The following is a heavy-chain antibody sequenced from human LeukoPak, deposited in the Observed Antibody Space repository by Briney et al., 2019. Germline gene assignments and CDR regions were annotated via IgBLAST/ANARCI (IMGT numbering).Heavy chain of an antibody. CDR2: IYYSGST. J-gene: IGHJ6*03. V-gene: IGHV4-59*01. D-gene: IGHD6-19*01. Sequence: SETLSLTCTVSGGSISSYYWSWIRQPPGKGLEWIGYIYYSGSTNYNPSLKSRVTISVDTSKNQFSLELSSVTAADTAVYYCARGGAAVAYYYYYMDVWGKGTTVTVSS. CDR1: GGSISSYY. CDR3: ARGGAAVAYYYYYMDV.